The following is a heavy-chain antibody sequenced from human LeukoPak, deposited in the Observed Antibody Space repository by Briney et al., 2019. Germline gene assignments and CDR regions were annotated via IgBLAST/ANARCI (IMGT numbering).Heavy chain of an antibody. CDR2: IYYSGST. V-gene: IGHV4-59*08. CDR3: ARLGRHYGAPEDY. J-gene: IGHJ4*02. D-gene: IGHD4-17*01. CDR1: GGSISSYY. Sequence: SETLSLTCTVSGGSISSYYWSWIRQPPGKGLEWVGYIYYSGSTNYNPSLKSRVTISVDTFKNQFSLKLSSVTAADTAVYYCARLGRHYGAPEDYWGQGTLVTVSS.